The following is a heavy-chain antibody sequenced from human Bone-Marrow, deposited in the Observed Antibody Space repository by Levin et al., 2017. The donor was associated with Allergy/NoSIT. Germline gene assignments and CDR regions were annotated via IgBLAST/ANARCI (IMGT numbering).Heavy chain of an antibody. CDR3: SSAPGFTDY. J-gene: IGHJ4*02. CDR1: GFTVSSNY. Sequence: HPGGSLRLSCAASGFTVSSNYMAWVRQAPGKGLEWVSVIYSTGTTYYADSVKGRFTISRDNSKNTLYLQMNSLRAEDTAVYYCSSAPGFTDYWGQGTLVTVSS. CDR2: IYSTGTT. V-gene: IGHV3-66*01.